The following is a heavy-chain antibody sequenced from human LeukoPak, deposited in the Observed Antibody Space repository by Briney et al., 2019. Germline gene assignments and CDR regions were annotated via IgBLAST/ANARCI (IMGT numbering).Heavy chain of an antibody. CDR3: V. CDR2: VYYSGST. J-gene: IGHJ6*03. V-gene: IGHV4-39*07. Sequence: KPSETLSLTCTVSGGSISSSSYSWDWIRQPPGKGLEWIGSVYYSGSTYYNPSLKSRVTISVDTSKNQFSLNRISVTAADTAYYMDVWGKRTTVTGSS. CDR1: GGSISSSSYS.